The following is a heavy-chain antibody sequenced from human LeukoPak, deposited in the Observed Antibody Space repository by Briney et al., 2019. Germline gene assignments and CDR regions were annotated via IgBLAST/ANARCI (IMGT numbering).Heavy chain of an antibody. CDR1: GFTFSSYS. CDR2: ISSSSSTI. CDR3: ARDPRRSYDSSGYYVDY. J-gene: IGHJ4*02. Sequence: GGSLRLSCAASGFTFSSYSMNWVRQAPGKGLERVSYISSSSSTIYYADSVKGRFAISRDNAKNSLYLQMNSLRAEDTAVYYCARDPRRSYDSSGYYVDYWGQGTLVTVSS. V-gene: IGHV3-48*04. D-gene: IGHD3-22*01.